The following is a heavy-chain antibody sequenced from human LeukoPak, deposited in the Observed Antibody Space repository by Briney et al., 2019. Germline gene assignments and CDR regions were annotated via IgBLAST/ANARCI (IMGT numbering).Heavy chain of an antibody. Sequence: GASVKVSCKASGYTFNTYGITWVRQAPGQGLEWMGWISGYNGKTKYAQTLQDSVTMTTDTSTTTDYMELRSLTSDDTAVYYCARAGAVVDNWFDPWGQGTLVTVSS. CDR1: GYTFNTYG. V-gene: IGHV1-18*01. CDR3: ARAGAVVDNWFDP. J-gene: IGHJ5*02. CDR2: ISGYNGKT. D-gene: IGHD2-15*01.